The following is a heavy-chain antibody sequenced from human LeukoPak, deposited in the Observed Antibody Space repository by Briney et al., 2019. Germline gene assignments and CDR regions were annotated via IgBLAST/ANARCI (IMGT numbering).Heavy chain of an antibody. D-gene: IGHD5-12*01. CDR1: GFTFSSYG. CDR3: AKEATISGYGFDY. V-gene: IGHV3-30*18. CDR2: ISYDGSNK. J-gene: IGHJ4*02. Sequence: PGRSLRLSCAASGFTFSSYGMHWVRQAPGKGLEWVAVISYDGSNKYYADSVKGRFTISRDNSKNTLYLQMNSLRAEDTAVYYCAKEATISGYGFDYWGQGTLVTVSS.